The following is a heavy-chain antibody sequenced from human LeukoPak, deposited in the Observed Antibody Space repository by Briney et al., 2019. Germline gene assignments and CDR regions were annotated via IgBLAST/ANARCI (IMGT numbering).Heavy chain of an antibody. J-gene: IGHJ5*02. V-gene: IGHV3-21*01. D-gene: IGHD3-22*01. CDR3: ARWGSSGSFDP. CDR2: ISSSSSYL. Sequence: GGSLRLSCAASGFTFSSYSMNWVRQAPGKGLEWVSSISSSSSYLYYADSVKGRFTISRDNAKNSLYLQMNSLRAEDTAVYYCARWGSSGSFDPWGQGTLVTVSS. CDR1: GFTFSSYS.